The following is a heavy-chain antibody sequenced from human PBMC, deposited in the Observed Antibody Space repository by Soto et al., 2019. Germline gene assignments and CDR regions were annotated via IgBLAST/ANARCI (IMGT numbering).Heavy chain of an antibody. CDR1: VGSTSIYY. CDR2: INDNGNT. Sequence: QVRLQESGPGLVKPSETLSLTCTVSVGSTSIYYWNWIRQVQGKGLEWIGYINDNGNTNYHPSLLIRATISIDTSKNEFSLTLRSMTAADTAVYYCAREGLARGASDFGPDVWGQGTTVTVSS. D-gene: IGHD3-10*01. CDR3: AREGLARGASDFGPDV. J-gene: IGHJ6*02. V-gene: IGHV4-59*01.